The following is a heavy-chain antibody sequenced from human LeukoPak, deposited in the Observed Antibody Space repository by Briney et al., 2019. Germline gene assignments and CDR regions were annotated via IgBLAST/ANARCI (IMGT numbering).Heavy chain of an antibody. J-gene: IGHJ4*02. CDR2: IRYDGSNK. Sequence: GGSLRLSCAASGFTFSSYGMHWVRQAPGKGLEWVALIRYDGSNKYYADSVKGRFTISRDNSKNTLYLQMNSLRAEDTAVYYCAKDGRIAARPSYFDYWGQGTLVTVSS. CDR3: AKDGRIAARPSYFDY. V-gene: IGHV3-30*02. D-gene: IGHD6-6*01. CDR1: GFTFSSYG.